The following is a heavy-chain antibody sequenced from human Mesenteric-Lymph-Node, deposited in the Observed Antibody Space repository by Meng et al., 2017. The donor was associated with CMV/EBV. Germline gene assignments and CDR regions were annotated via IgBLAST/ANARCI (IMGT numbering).Heavy chain of an antibody. CDR1: GESFSGHY. CDR3: ASGIYGYYYYYAMDV. J-gene: IGHJ6*02. V-gene: IGHV4-34*01. D-gene: IGHD3-3*02. CDR2: VTHSGIT. Sequence: SETLSLTCVVYGESFSGHYWGWIRQPPGKGLEWIGVVTHSGITKYNPSLKSRVATSIDTSKNHFSLKLTSVTAADTAVYYCASGIYGYYYYYAMDVWGQGTTVTVSS.